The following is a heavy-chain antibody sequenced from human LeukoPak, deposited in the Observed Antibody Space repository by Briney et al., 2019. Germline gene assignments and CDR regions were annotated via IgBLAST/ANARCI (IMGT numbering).Heavy chain of an antibody. V-gene: IGHV3-53*01. CDR2: IYSGGST. CDR1: GFTVSSNY. CDR3: ARVRTYYYGSGSYYKRDYYYYYMDV. D-gene: IGHD3-10*01. Sequence: PGGSLRLSCAASGFTVSSNYMSWVRQAPGKGLEWVSVIYSGGSTYYADSVKGRFTISRDNSKNTLYLQMNSLRAEDTAVYYCARVRTYYYGSGSYYKRDYYYYYMDVWGKGTTVTVSS. J-gene: IGHJ6*03.